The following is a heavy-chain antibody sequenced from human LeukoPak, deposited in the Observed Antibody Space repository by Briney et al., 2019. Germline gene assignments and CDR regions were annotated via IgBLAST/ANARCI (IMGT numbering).Heavy chain of an antibody. V-gene: IGHV4-30-2*01. Sequence: SETLSLTCTVSGGSISSGGYYWSWIRQPPGKGLEWIGYIYHSGSTYYNPSLKSRVTISVDRSKNQFSLKLSSVTAADTAVYYCARKVGDGYNSDYWGQGTLVTVSS. CDR2: IYHSGST. D-gene: IGHD5-24*01. CDR1: GGSISSGGYY. CDR3: ARKVGDGYNSDY. J-gene: IGHJ4*02.